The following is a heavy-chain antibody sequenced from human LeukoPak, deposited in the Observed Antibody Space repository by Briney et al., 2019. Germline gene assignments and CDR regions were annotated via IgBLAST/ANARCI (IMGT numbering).Heavy chain of an antibody. CDR1: GFTFSSYA. V-gene: IGHV3-30-3*01. J-gene: IGHJ2*01. CDR3: ARAPSSSWYEGSFDL. CDR2: ISYDGSNK. D-gene: IGHD6-13*01. Sequence: GGSLRLSCAASGFTFSSYAMHWVRQAPGKGLEWVAVISYDGSNKYYADSVKGRFTISRDNSKNTLYLQMNSLRAEDTAVYYCARAPSSSWYEGSFDLWGRGTLVTVSS.